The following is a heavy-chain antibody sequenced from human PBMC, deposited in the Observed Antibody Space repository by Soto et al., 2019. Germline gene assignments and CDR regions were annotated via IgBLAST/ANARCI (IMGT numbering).Heavy chain of an antibody. D-gene: IGHD3-22*01. CDR3: ARALHYPDAIGYPGYFQY. CDR2: INTSGGTT. CDR1: GYIFTSYY. J-gene: IGHJ1*01. V-gene: IGHV1-46*01. Sequence: QVQLVQSGAEVKKPGASVKVSCKASGYIFTSYYIHWVRQAPGQGLEWMGLINTSGGTTNYAQKFQGRVTMSRDTSTSTVYMELSSLRSEDTAVYYCARALHYPDAIGYPGYFQYWGQGTLVTVSS.